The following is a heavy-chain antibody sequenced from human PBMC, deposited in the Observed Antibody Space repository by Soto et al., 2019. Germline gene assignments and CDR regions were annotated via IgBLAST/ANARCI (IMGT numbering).Heavy chain of an antibody. CDR1: GGSISSGDYY. CDR2: IYYSGST. D-gene: IGHD1-1*01. V-gene: IGHV4-30-4*02. Sequence: PSETLSLTCTVSGGSISSGDYYWSWIRQPPGKGLEWIGYIYYSGSTYYNPSLKSRVTISVDTSKNQFSLKLSSVTAADTAVYYCARAQRWNDVEWFDPWGQGTLVTVSS. J-gene: IGHJ5*02. CDR3: ARAQRWNDVEWFDP.